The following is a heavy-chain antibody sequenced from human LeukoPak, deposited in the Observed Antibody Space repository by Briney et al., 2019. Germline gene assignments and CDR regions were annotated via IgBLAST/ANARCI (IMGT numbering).Heavy chain of an antibody. CDR3: ARWGLYSGSYSIGAFDI. CDR2: IYYSGST. J-gene: IGHJ3*02. CDR1: GGSISSYY. Sequence: PSETLSLTCTVSGGSISSYYWGWIRQPPGKGLEWIGSIYYSGSTYYNPSLKSRVTISVDTSKNQFSLKLSSVTAADTAVYYCARWGLYSGSYSIGAFDIWGQGTMVTVSS. D-gene: IGHD1-26*01. V-gene: IGHV4-39*01.